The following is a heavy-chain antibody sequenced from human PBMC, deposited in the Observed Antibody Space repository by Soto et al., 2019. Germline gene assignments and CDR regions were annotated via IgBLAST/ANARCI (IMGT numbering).Heavy chain of an antibody. J-gene: IGHJ4*02. D-gene: IGHD3-22*01. CDR1: GGSISSGVYY. V-gene: IGHV4-30-4*08. CDR2: IYYSGST. CDR3: ARVDYDSRGYYPDY. Sequence: PHSLTNTASGGSISSGVYYWSWIRQPPGKGLEWIGYIYYSGSTSYNPSLKSRVTISVDRTKNQFSLKLSSVTAADTAVYYCARVDYDSRGYYPDYWGQGTLVTVSS.